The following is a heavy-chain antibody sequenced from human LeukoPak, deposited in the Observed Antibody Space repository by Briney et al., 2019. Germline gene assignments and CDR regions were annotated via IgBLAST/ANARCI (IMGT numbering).Heavy chain of an antibody. Sequence: ASVKVSCKAPGYTFTDYYLHWVRQAPGQGFEWMGWINPNDGDTNYAQKFQGRVTMTRDTSISTAHMEVSRLRSDDTAVYYCARANFLYCSSSTCLFDYWGQGTLVTVSS. CDR1: GYTFTDYY. V-gene: IGHV1-2*02. D-gene: IGHD2-2*01. J-gene: IGHJ4*02. CDR3: ARANFLYCSSSTCLFDY. CDR2: INPNDGDT.